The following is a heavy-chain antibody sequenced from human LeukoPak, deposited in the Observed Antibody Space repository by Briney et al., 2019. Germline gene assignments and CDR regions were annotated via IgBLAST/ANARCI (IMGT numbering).Heavy chain of an antibody. D-gene: IGHD6-13*01. CDR3: ARGGTAAATHLSFDY. V-gene: IGHV3-21*01. CDR1: GFTFSMHG. J-gene: IGHJ4*02. CDR2: ISSSSTYI. Sequence: GGSLRLSCAASGFTFSMHGMNWVGHVPGKGLEWVSSISSSSTYIFYADSFQGRFTMSRDNAKKSLYLQMNSLRAEDTAVYYCARGGTAAATHLSFDYWGQGTLVTVSS.